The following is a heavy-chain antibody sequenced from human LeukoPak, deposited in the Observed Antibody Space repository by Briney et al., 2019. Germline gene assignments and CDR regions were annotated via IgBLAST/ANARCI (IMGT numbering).Heavy chain of an antibody. CDR2: INQDGSEK. CDR3: AKSVELLRPPFDY. V-gene: IGHV3-7*01. CDR1: GFTFSNYW. D-gene: IGHD1-26*01. J-gene: IGHJ4*02. Sequence: GGSLRLSCAASGFTFSNYWMSWVRQAPGKGLEWVANINQDGSEKYYVDSVKGRFTISRDNAKNSLYLQMNSLRAEDTAVYYCAKSVELLRPPFDYWGQGTLVTVSS.